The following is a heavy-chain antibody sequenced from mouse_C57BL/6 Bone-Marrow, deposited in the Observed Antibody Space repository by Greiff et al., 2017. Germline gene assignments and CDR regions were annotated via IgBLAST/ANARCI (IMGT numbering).Heavy chain of an antibody. Sequence: EVKLMESGGGLVKPGGSLKLSCAASGFTFSSYTMSWVRQTPEKRLEWVATISGGGGNTYYPDSVKGRFTISRDNAKNTLYLQMSSLRSEDTALYYCARRELWYLDYWGQGTTLTVSS. CDR3: ARRELWYLDY. V-gene: IGHV5-9*01. CDR2: ISGGGGNT. J-gene: IGHJ2*01. CDR1: GFTFSSYT. D-gene: IGHD1-1*02.